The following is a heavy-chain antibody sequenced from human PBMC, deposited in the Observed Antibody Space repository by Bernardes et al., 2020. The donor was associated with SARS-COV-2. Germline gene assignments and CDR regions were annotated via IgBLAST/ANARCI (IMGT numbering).Heavy chain of an antibody. CDR2: ISAYNGNT. CDR3: ARDLCSSTSCYTGDYYYGMDV. V-gene: IGHV1-18*01. J-gene: IGHJ6*02. CDR1: GYTFTSYG. Sequence: SVKVSCKASGYTFTSYGISWVRQAPGQGLEWMGWISAYNGNTNYAQKLQGRVTMTTDTSTSTAYMELRSLRSDDTAVYYCARDLCSSTSCYTGDYYYGMDVWGQGTTVTVSS. D-gene: IGHD2-2*02.